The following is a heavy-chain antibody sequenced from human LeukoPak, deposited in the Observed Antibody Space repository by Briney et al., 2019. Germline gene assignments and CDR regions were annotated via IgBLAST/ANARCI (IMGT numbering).Heavy chain of an antibody. CDR1: GYTFTSYD. J-gene: IGHJ5*01. V-gene: IGHV1-8*01. CDR2: TNPNSGNT. CDR3: ARACNWYNGFDP. Sequence: GASVKVSCKASGYTFTSYDINWVRQATGQGLEWMGWTNPNSGNTRYAQKFQGRVTMTRNTSISTAYMELSSLRSEYTAVYYCARACNWYNGFDPWGQGTLVTVSS. D-gene: IGHD1-1*01.